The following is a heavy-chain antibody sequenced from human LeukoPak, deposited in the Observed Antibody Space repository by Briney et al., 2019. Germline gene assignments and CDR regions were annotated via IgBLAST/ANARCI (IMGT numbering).Heavy chain of an antibody. CDR2: ISSSGSTI. D-gene: IGHD6-19*01. Sequence: PGGSLRLSCAASGFTFSSYEMNWVRQAPGKGLEWVSYISSSGSTIYYADSVKGRFTISRDNAKNSLYLQMNSLRAEDTAVYYCASQARAVAGVKAYYYYYMDVWGKGTTVTVPS. V-gene: IGHV3-48*03. CDR3: ASQARAVAGVKAYYYYYMDV. CDR1: GFTFSSYE. J-gene: IGHJ6*03.